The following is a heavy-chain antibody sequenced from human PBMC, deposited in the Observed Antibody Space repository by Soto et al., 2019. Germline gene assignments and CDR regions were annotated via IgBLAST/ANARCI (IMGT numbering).Heavy chain of an antibody. J-gene: IGHJ4*02. V-gene: IGHV4-59*01. Sequence: PSETLSLTCTVSGGSISSYYWSWIRQPPGKGLEWIGCFYYSGSTNYSPSLKSRVTISVDTSKKQFSLKLSSVTAADTAVYYCARGGWKLFDYWGQGTLVTVSS. CDR3: ARGGWKLFDY. CDR1: GGSISSYY. CDR2: FYYSGST. D-gene: IGHD6-19*01.